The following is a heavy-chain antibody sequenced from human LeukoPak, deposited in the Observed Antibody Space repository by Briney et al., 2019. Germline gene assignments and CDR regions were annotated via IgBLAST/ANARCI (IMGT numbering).Heavy chain of an antibody. V-gene: IGHV3-23*01. Sequence: GGSLRLSCEASGFXFSSYAMNWVRQAPGKGLEWVSTISGSGGSTYYADSVKGRFTISRDKSKNTVYLQMDSLRAEDTAVYYCAKERGYGYNHIDYWGQGTLVTVSS. CDR2: ISGSGGST. J-gene: IGHJ4*02. CDR1: GFXFSSYA. CDR3: AKERGYGYNHIDY. D-gene: IGHD5-24*01.